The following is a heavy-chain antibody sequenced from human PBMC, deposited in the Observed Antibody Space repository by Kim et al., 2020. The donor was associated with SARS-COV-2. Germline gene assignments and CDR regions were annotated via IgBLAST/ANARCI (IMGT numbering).Heavy chain of an antibody. J-gene: IGHJ4*02. Sequence: SVKVSCKASGGTFSSYAISWVRQAPGQGLEWMGGIIPIFGTANYAQKFQGRVAITADESTSTAYMELSSLRSVDTAVYYCARGKEYYFDYWGQGTLVTVSS. CDR2: IIPIFGTA. CDR1: GGTFSSYA. V-gene: IGHV1-69*13. D-gene: IGHD3-10*01. CDR3: ARGKEYYFDY.